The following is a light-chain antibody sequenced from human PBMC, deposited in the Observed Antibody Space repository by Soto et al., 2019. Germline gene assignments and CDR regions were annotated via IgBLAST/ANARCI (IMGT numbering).Light chain of an antibody. V-gene: IGKV1-5*03. J-gene: IGKJ1*01. Sequence: DIQMTQSPSTLSASVGDRVTITCRASQDIGTWLAWYQQKPEKAPKVLIYRASHLESGVPSRFSASGSGTDFSLTINSLQADDFATYYCQQYHIYSWTFGQGTKV. CDR3: QQYHIYSWT. CDR1: QDIGTW. CDR2: RAS.